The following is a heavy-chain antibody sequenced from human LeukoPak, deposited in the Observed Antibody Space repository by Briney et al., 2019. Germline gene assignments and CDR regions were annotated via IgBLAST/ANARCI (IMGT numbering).Heavy chain of an antibody. CDR2: IYYSGST. Sequence: SETLSLTCTVSGGSISSYYWSWIRPPPGKGLEWIGYIYYSGSTNYNPSLKSRVTISVDTSKNQFSLKLSSVTAADTAVYYCASDSGYYGMDVWGQGTTVTVSS. D-gene: IGHD3-22*01. CDR3: ASDSGYYGMDV. V-gene: IGHV4-59*01. J-gene: IGHJ6*02. CDR1: GGSISSYY.